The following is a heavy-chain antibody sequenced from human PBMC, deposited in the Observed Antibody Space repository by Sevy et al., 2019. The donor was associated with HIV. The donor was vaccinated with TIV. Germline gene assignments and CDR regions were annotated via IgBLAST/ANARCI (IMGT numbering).Heavy chain of an antibody. CDR1: GYTFTSYY. J-gene: IGHJ6*02. Sequence: AAVKVSCKASGYTFTSYYMHWVGQAPGQGLEWMGIINPSGRRTSYAQQFQGRVTMSRDTSTSTVYMELSSLRSEDTAVYSCPRGTWDCSGGSCYADYYGMDVWGQGTPVLVSS. CDR3: PRGTWDCSGGSCYADYYGMDV. D-gene: IGHD2-15*01. V-gene: IGHV1-46*01. CDR2: INPSGRRT.